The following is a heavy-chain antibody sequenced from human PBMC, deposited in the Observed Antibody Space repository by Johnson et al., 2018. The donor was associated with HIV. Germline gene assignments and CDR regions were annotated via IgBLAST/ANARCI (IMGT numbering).Heavy chain of an antibody. CDR1: GFTISTFW. Sequence: VQLVESGGALVQPGGSLRLSCEVSGFTISTFWMHWVRQVPGKGLMWVSGINWNGGSTGYADSVKGRFTISRDNAKNSLYLQMNSLRAEDTALYYCTRDGPRGSYGAFDIWGQGTMVTVSS. V-gene: IGHV3-20*04. CDR3: TRDGPRGSYGAFDI. D-gene: IGHD1-26*01. J-gene: IGHJ3*02. CDR2: INWNGGST.